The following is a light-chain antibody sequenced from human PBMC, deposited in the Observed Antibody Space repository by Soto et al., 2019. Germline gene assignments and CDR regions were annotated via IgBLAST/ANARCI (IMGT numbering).Light chain of an antibody. CDR3: QQYNNWPLT. CDR1: QSVSGN. Sequence: EIVMTQSPGTLSLSPGERATLSCMASQSVSGNLAWYQQKSGQAPRLLIYDASNRATGIPARFSGSGSGTEFTLTITSLQSEDVAVYCCQQYNNWPLTFGPGTRLEI. CDR2: DAS. V-gene: IGKV3D-15*01. J-gene: IGKJ5*01.